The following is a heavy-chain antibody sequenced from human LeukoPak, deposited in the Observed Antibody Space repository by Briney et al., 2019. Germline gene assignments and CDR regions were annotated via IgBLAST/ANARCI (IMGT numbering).Heavy chain of an antibody. Sequence: GGSLRLSCAASGFTFSSYSMNWVRQAPGKGLEWVSYISKSSDRVYHADSVKGRFTISRDNAKNSLYLQMDSLRAEDTAVYYCARDLLNDEGSSYFFDQWGQGTLVTVSS. D-gene: IGHD2-2*01. J-gene: IGHJ4*02. CDR3: ARDLLNDEGSSYFFDQ. V-gene: IGHV3-48*04. CDR1: GFTFSSYS. CDR2: ISKSSDRV.